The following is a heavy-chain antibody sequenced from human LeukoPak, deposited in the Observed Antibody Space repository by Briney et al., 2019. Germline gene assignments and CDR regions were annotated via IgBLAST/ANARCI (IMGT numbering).Heavy chain of an antibody. D-gene: IGHD3-22*01. CDR2: INPSGGST. CDR3: ARALDIGSSGYLFDY. V-gene: IGHV1-46*01. Sequence: ASVKVSCKASGYTFTSYYIHWVRQAPGPGLEWMGIINPSGGSTTYAQKFQGRVTMTRDTSTSTVHMELRSLRSEDTAVYYCARALDIGSSGYLFDYWGQGTLVTVSS. CDR1: GYTFTSYY. J-gene: IGHJ4*02.